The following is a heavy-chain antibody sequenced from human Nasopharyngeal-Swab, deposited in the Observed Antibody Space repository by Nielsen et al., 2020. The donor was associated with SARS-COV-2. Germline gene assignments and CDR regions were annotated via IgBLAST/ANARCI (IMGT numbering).Heavy chain of an antibody. D-gene: IGHD3-10*01. CDR3: ARGGFSGSYSPYYYYGMDV. Sequence: WIRQPPGKGLEWIGYIYYSGSTNYNPSLKSRVTISVDTSKNQFSLKLGSVTAADSAVYYCARGGFSGSYSPYYYYGMDVWGQGTTVTVSS. J-gene: IGHJ6*02. CDR2: IYYSGST. V-gene: IGHV4-59*01.